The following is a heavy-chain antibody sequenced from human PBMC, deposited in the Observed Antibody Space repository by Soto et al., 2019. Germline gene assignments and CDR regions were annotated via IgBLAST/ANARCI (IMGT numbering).Heavy chain of an antibody. CDR1: GGSISSSNW. CDR3: ARIAVAGLYYYYYGMDV. CDR2: IYHSGST. D-gene: IGHD6-19*01. J-gene: IGHJ6*02. Sequence: SETLSLTCAVSGGSISSSNWWSWVRQPPGKGLEWIGEIYHSGSTNYNPSLKSRVTISVDKSKNQFSLKLSSVTAADTAVYYCARIAVAGLYYYYYGMDVWGQGTTVTVSS. V-gene: IGHV4-4*02.